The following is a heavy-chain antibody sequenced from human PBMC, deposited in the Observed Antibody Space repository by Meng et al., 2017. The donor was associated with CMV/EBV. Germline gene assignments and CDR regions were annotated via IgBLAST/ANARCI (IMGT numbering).Heavy chain of an antibody. D-gene: IGHD3-3*01. CDR1: GFTFSSYA. CDR2: ISGSSSYI. Sequence: GESLKISCAASGFTFSSYAMSWVRQAPGKGLEWVSAISGSSSYIYYADSVKGRFTISRDNAKNSLYLQMNSLRAEDTAVYYCARDQSDYDFWSGWSYGMDVWGQGTTVTVSS. V-gene: IGHV3-21*01. CDR3: ARDQSDYDFWSGWSYGMDV. J-gene: IGHJ6*02.